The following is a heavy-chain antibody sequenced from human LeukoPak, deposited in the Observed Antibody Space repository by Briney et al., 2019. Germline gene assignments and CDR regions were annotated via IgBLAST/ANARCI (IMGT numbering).Heavy chain of an antibody. J-gene: IGHJ4*02. CDR1: GFTFSSYA. V-gene: IGHV3-30-3*01. D-gene: IGHD3-16*01. CDR2: ISYDGSNK. CDR3: ARDMMG. Sequence: GGSLRLSCATSGFTFSSYAMHWVRQAQGKGLEWVAVISYDGSNKYYADSVKGRFTISRDNSMSALYLQMNSLRAEDTAVYYCARDMMGWGQRTLVTVSS.